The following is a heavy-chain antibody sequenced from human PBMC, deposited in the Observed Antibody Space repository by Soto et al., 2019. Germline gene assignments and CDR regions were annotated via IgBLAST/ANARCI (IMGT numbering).Heavy chain of an antibody. J-gene: IGHJ6*02. CDR2: IIPISGTA. CDR3: ARSQGSSTSLEIYYYYYYGMDV. V-gene: IGHV1-69*01. CDR1: GGTFSSYA. D-gene: IGHD2-2*01. Sequence: QVQLVQSGAEVKKPGSSVKVSCKASGGTFSSYAISWVRQAPGQGLEWMGGIIPISGTANYAQKFQGRVTITADESTSTAYMELSSPRSEGTAVYYCARSQGSSTSLEIYYYYYYGMDVWGQGTTVTVSS.